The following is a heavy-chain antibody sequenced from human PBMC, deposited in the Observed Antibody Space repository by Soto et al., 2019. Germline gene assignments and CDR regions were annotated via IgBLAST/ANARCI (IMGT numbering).Heavy chain of an antibody. V-gene: IGHV1-69*06. J-gene: IGHJ6*02. CDR3: ARTIYCNGSSCFSRHYYGMDV. Sequence: QVRLVQSGAEVKKPGSSVKVSCKVSGGTFSKYSLSWVRQTPGQGLEWMGGITPFVDTSNYAQRFLGRVTITAENPTNTAFLEVRGLKSEDTALYFCARTIYCNGSSCFSRHYYGMDVWGQGTTVTVSS. CDR2: ITPFVDTS. D-gene: IGHD2-15*01. CDR1: GGTFSKYS.